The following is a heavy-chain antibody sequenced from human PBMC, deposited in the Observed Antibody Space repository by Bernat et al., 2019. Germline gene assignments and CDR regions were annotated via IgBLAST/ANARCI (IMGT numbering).Heavy chain of an antibody. D-gene: IGHD3-3*01. CDR2: INHSGST. CDR1: GGSFSGYY. V-gene: IGHV4-34*01. Sequence: QVQLQQWGAGLLKPSETLSLTCAVYGGSFSGYYWSWIRQPPGKGLEWIGEINHSGSTNYNPSLKSRVTISVDTSKNQFSLKLSSVTAADTAMYYCARASAEWLFNSYYDYMDVWGKGTTVTVSS. CDR3: ARASAEWLFNSYYDYMDV. J-gene: IGHJ6*03.